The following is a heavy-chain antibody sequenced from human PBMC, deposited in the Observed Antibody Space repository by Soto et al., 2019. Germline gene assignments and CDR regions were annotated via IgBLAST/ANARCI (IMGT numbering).Heavy chain of an antibody. J-gene: IGHJ6*02. CDR2: MNPINGAT. D-gene: IGHD6-13*01. CDR1: GYDFTAYD. V-gene: IGHV1-8*02. Sequence: QVQLVQSGAEAKQSGASVKVSCKASGYDFTAYDINWVRQASGQGLEWMGWMNPINGATGTALRFQGRVSLSRNTAKGTAYLELTSLRSDDTAVYYCGRGPSPRAPAGGTPYYYAMDVWGQGTTVTVSS. CDR3: GRGPSPRAPAGGTPYYYAMDV.